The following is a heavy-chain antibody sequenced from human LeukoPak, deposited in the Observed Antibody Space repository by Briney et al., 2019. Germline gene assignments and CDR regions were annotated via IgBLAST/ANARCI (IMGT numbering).Heavy chain of an antibody. V-gene: IGHV3-30*18. Sequence: PGGSLRLSCAASGFTFSSYGMHWVRQAPGKGLEWVAVISYDGSNKYYADSVKGRFTISRDNSKNTLYLQMNSLRAEDTAVYYCAKVYDNQLLFNWFDPWGQGTLVTVSS. CDR3: AKVYDNQLLFNWFDP. CDR1: GFTFSSYG. CDR2: ISYDGSNK. J-gene: IGHJ5*02. D-gene: IGHD2-2*01.